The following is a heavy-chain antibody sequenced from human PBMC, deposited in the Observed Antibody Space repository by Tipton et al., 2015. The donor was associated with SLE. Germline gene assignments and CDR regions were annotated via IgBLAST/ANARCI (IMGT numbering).Heavy chain of an antibody. CDR1: GGSFSSYY. CDR2: IYYSGST. D-gene: IGHD1-26*01. Sequence: TLSLTCAVYGGSFSSYYWSWIRQPPGKGLEWIGYIYYSGSTNYNPSLKSRVTISVDTSKNQFSLKLSSVTAADTAVYYCAREVKSGRYDWFDPWGQGTLVTVSS. V-gene: IGHV4-59*01. CDR3: AREVKSGRYDWFDP. J-gene: IGHJ5*02.